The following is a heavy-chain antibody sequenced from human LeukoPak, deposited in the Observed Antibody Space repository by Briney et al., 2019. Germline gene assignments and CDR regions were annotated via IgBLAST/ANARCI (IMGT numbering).Heavy chain of an antibody. J-gene: IGHJ6*03. V-gene: IGHV1-69*05. D-gene: IGHD6-13*01. CDR3: ARDGIAGKDYYYYMDV. Sequence: ASVKVSCKASGGTFSSYAISWVRQAPGQGLEWMGRIIPIFGTANYAQKFQGRVTITTDESTSTAYTELSSLRSEDTAVYYCARDGIAGKDYYYYMDVWGKGTTDTVSS. CDR1: GGTFSSYA. CDR2: IIPIFGTA.